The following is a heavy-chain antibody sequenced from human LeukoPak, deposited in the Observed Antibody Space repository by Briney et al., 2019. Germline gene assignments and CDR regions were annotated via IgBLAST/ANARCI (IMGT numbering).Heavy chain of an antibody. CDR1: GGSISSSSYY. V-gene: IGHV4-39*01. D-gene: IGHD2/OR15-2a*01. J-gene: IGHJ3*02. CDR2: IYYSGST. Sequence: SQTLSLTCTVSGGSISSSSYYWGWIRQPPGKGLEWIGSIYYSGSTYYNPSLKSRVTISVDTSKNQFSLKLSSVTAADTAVYYCARSLRNQIWYDAFDIWGQGTMVTVSS. CDR3: ARSLRNQIWYDAFDI.